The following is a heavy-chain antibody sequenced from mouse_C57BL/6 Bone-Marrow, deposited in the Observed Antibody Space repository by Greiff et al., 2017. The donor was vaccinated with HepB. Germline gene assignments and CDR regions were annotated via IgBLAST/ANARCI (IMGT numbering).Heavy chain of an antibody. CDR2: IYPGSGST. V-gene: IGHV1-55*01. CDR1: GYTFTSYW. D-gene: IGHD2-2*01. J-gene: IGHJ1*03. CDR3: ARWLRPNWYFDV. Sequence: QVHVKQPGAELVKPGASVKMSCKASGYTFTSYWITWVKQRPGQGLEWIGDIYPGSGSTNYNEKFKSKATLTVDTSSSTAYMQLSSLTSEDSAVYYCARWLRPNWYFDVWGTGTTVTVSS.